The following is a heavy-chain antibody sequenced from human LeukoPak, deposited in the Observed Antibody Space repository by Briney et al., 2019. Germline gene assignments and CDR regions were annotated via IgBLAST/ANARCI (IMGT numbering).Heavy chain of an antibody. V-gene: IGHV3-21*01. J-gene: IGHJ1*01. CDR3: ARVRGGSGCYQH. CDR1: GFTFSSYS. D-gene: IGHD6-19*01. CDR2: ISSSSSYI. Sequence: GGSLRLSCAASGFTFSSYSMNWVRQAPGKGLEWVSSISSSSSYIYYADSVKGRFTISRDNAKNSLYLQMNSLRAEDTAVYYCARVRGGSGCYQHWGQGTLVTVSS.